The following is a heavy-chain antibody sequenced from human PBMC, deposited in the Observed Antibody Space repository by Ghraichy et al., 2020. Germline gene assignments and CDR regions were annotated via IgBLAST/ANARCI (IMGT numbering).Heavy chain of an antibody. Sequence: SETLSLTCAVSGDSMSSSDWWSWVRQPPGKGLEWVGEINHDGSTDYNPSLKSRLYMSVDKSRNQFSLKLSSVTAADTAVYYCARCPEHEAEYIWGSYRSYYFDYWGHGTLVTVSS. J-gene: IGHJ4*01. CDR3: ARCPEHEAEYIWGSYRSYYFDY. CDR1: GDSMSSSDW. D-gene: IGHD3-16*02. V-gene: IGHV4-4*02. CDR2: INHDGST.